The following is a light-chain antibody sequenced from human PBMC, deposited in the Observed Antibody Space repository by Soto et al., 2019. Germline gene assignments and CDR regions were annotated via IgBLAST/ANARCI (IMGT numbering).Light chain of an antibody. Sequence: IQMTQSPSSPSASLGDRVTITCRASQSISGFLHWYQQKPGKAPMVLIYTASSLQSGVPSRFSGSGSGTEFTLTISSLQPEDFATYYCQQSYSTPITFGQGTRLEI. V-gene: IGKV1-39*01. CDR3: QQSYSTPIT. CDR1: QSISGF. J-gene: IGKJ5*01. CDR2: TAS.